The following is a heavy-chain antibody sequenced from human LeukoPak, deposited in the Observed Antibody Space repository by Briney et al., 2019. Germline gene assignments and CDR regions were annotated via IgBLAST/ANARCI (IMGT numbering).Heavy chain of an antibody. D-gene: IGHD3-10*01. V-gene: IGHV1-18*01. CDR2: ISMYNGNT. CDR1: GYSFTSYG. Sequence: ASVKVSCKASGYSFTSYGISWVRQAPGQGLEWMGWISMYNGNTNYAQKLQGRVTMTTDTSTRTAHMELRSLRSDDTAVYYCARRDLAAYGSGSYYLLDSWGQGTLVTVSS. CDR3: ARRDLAAYGSGSYYLLDS. J-gene: IGHJ4*02.